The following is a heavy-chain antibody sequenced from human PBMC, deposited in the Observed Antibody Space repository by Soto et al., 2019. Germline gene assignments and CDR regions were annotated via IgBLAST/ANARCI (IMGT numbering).Heavy chain of an antibody. CDR1: GFTVSSNY. D-gene: IGHD3-3*01. J-gene: IGHJ6*03. V-gene: IGHV3-53*04. CDR2: IYSGGST. Sequence: PGGSLRLSCAASGFTVSSNYMSWVRQAPGKGLEWVSVIYSGGSTYYADSVKGRFTISRHNSKNTLYLQMNSLRAEDTAVYYCARDRKAGGYDFWSGFGAGYYYYYMDVWGKGTTVTVSS. CDR3: ARDRKAGGYDFWSGFGAGYYYYYMDV.